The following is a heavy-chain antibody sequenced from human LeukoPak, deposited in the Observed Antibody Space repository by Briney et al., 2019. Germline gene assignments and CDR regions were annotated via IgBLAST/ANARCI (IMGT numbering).Heavy chain of an antibody. CDR3: ARDGTGGSAGGYYYYGMDV. J-gene: IGHJ6*04. CDR1: GFTFSSYS. CDR2: ISSSSSYI. D-gene: IGHD1-1*01. Sequence: GASLKLSCAASGFTFSSYSMNWVRQAPGQGLEWVSCISSSSSYIYYADSVKGRFTISRDNAKNSLYLQMNSLKAEDTAVYYCARDGTGGSAGGYYYYGMDVWGKGTTVTVSS. V-gene: IGHV3-21*01.